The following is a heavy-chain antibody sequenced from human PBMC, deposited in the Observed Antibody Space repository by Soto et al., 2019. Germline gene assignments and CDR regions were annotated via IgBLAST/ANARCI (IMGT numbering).Heavy chain of an antibody. CDR1: GGSISSGGYY. D-gene: IGHD5-18*01. J-gene: IGHJ4*02. Sequence: PSETLSLTCTVSGGSISSGGYYWSWIRQHPGKGLEWIGCIYYSGSTYYNPSLKSRVTISVDTSKNQFSLKLSSVTAADTAVYYCARGRSRGYSYGYWGQGTLVTVSS. CDR2: IYYSGST. CDR3: ARGRSRGYSYGY. V-gene: IGHV4-31*03.